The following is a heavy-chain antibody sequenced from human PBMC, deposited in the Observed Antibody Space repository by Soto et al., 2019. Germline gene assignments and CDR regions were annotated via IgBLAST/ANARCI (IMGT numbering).Heavy chain of an antibody. CDR1: GGTFSSYA. D-gene: IGHD5-18*01. CDR2: VIPIFGTA. J-gene: IGHJ6*02. CDR3: ARERGGRGYSYGPTYYYYFGMDV. Sequence: QVQLVQSGAEVKKPGSSVKVSCKASGGTFSSYAISWVRQAPVQGLEWMGGVIPIFGTANYAQKFQGRVTITADESTSTAYMELSSLRSEDTAVYYGARERGGRGYSYGPTYYYYFGMDVWGQGTTVTVSS. V-gene: IGHV1-69*01.